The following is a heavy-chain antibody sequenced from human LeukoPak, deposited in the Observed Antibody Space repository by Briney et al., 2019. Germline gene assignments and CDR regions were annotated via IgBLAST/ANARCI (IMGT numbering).Heavy chain of an antibody. D-gene: IGHD6-13*01. CDR3: ARDSPLAAAPFDY. CDR1: GFTVSSNY. J-gene: IGHJ4*02. V-gene: IGHV3-66*01. Sequence: GGSLRLSCAASGFTVSSNYMRWVRQAPGKGLEWVSVIYSGGSTYYSDSVKGRFNISTDNSKNTLYLQMNSLRAEDTAVYYCARDSPLAAAPFDYWGQGTLVTVSS. CDR2: IYSGGST.